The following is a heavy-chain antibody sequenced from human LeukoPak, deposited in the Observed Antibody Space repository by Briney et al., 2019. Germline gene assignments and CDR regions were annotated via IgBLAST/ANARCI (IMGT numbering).Heavy chain of an antibody. CDR1: GFTFSNYA. Sequence: PGRSLRLSCAASGFTFSNYAVHWVRQAPGKGLEWVAVIPHDGSSKFYADSVQGRFTISRDNSKNTLYLQMNSLRTEDTAVYYCAREVRSSSGLVPDYWGQGTLVTVSS. V-gene: IGHV3-30-3*01. J-gene: IGHJ4*02. CDR2: IPHDGSSK. CDR3: AREVRSSSGLVPDY. D-gene: IGHD6-19*01.